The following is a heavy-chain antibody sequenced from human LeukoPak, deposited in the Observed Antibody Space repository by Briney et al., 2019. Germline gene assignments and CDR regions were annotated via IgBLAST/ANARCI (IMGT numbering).Heavy chain of an antibody. CDR3: ARDGAQWLGRPFDY. J-gene: IGHJ4*02. V-gene: IGHV4-4*02. CDR2: IYHSGST. Sequence: SETLSLTCDVSGGSISSSNWWSWVRQPPGKGLEWIGEIYHSGSTNYNPSLKSRVTISVDKSKNQLSLKLSSVTAADTAVYYCARDGAQWLGRPFDYWGQGTLVTVSS. D-gene: IGHD6-19*01. CDR1: GGSISSSNW.